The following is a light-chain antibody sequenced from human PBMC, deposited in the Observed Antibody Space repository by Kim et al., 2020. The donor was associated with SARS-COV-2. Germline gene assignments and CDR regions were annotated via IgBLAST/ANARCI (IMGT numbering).Light chain of an antibody. J-gene: IGLJ2*01. V-gene: IGLV3-21*04. CDR3: QVWDSSSDNRVV. CDR1: RIGSKS. CDR2: YDS. Sequence: PGKTARVSCGGNRIGSKSVHWYQQKSGQAPVVVIYYDSDRPSGIPERFSGSNSGNTATLTISRVEAEDEAVYYCQVWDSSSDNRVVFGGGTQLTVL.